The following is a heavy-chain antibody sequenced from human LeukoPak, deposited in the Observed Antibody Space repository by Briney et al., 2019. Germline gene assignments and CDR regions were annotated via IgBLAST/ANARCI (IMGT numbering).Heavy chain of an antibody. V-gene: IGHV4-59*01. CDR2: IYYSGST. CDR1: GGSISSYY. Sequence: SETLSLTCTVSGGSISSYYWSWIRQPPGKGLEWIGYIYYSGSTNYNPSLKSRVTISVDTSKNQFSLKLSSVTAADTAVYYCARSGIAVADNWFDPWGQGSLVTVSS. CDR3: ARSGIAVADNWFDP. J-gene: IGHJ5*02. D-gene: IGHD6-19*01.